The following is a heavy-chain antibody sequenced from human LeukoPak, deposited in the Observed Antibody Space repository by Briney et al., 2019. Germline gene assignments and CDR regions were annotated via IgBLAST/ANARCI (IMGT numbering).Heavy chain of an antibody. Sequence: GGSLRLSCAASGFTFSNAKMSWVRQAPGKGLEWVGRIKSKTDGGTTDYAAPVKGGFTISRDDSKNTLYLQMITLETEDTAVYYCTGGVESGNYLHYWGQGTLVTVSS. CDR3: TGGVESGNYLHY. D-gene: IGHD3-3*01. V-gene: IGHV3-15*01. J-gene: IGHJ4*02. CDR2: IKSKTDGGTT. CDR1: GFTFSNAK.